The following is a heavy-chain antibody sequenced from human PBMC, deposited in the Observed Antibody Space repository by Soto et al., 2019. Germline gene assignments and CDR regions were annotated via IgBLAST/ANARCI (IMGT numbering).Heavy chain of an antibody. CDR2: LNQDGSVR. CDR3: ASWVSTINY. Sequence: EVQLVESGGGLVQPGGSLRLSCVTSGFTFSDSWMNWVRQAPGKGLEWLANLNQDGSVRKYVDSLKGRFTISRDNARTSVYLEIHNLTPEDTAVYYCASWVSTINYWGPGAWVTVSS. CDR1: GFTFSDSW. J-gene: IGHJ4*02. V-gene: IGHV3-7*01. D-gene: IGHD3-16*01.